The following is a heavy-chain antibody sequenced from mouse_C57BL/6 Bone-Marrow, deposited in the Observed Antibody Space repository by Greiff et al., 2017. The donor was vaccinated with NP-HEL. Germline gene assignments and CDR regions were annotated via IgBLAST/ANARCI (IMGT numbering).Heavy chain of an antibody. CDR3: ANYYGSSYY. V-gene: IGHV1-59*01. J-gene: IGHJ2*01. CDR1: GYTFTSYW. D-gene: IGHD1-1*01. CDR2: IDPSDSYT. Sequence: VQLQQPGAELVRPGTSVKLSCKASGYTFTSYWMHWVKQRPGQGLEWIGVIDPSDSYTNYNQKFKGKATLTVDTSSSTAYMQLSSLTSEDSAVYYCANYYGSSYYWGQGTTLTVSS.